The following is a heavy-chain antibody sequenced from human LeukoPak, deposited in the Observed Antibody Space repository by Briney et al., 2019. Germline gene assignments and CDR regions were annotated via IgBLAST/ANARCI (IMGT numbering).Heavy chain of an antibody. V-gene: IGHV1-2*06. J-gene: IGHJ4*02. D-gene: IGHD3-10*01. CDR2: INPNSGGT. Sequence: ASVKVSCKASGYTFTGYYMHWVRQAPGQGLEWMGRINPNSGGTNYAQKFKGRGTMTRETSISTAYMELSRLRSDATAVYYCARVGTMVRGVDWGQGTLVTVSS. CDR1: GYTFTGYY. CDR3: ARVGTMVRGVD.